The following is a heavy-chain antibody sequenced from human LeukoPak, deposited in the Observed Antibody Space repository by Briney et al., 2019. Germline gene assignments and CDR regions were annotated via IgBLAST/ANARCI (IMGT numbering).Heavy chain of an antibody. J-gene: IGHJ6*02. V-gene: IGHV1-8*01. CDR1: GYTFTSYD. Sequence: ASVKVSCKASGYTFTSYDINWVRQATGQGLEWMGWMNPNSGNTGYAQKFQGRVTMTRNTSISTAYMELSSLRSEDTAVYYCARGPYYYDSSGYPEYYYYGMDVWGQGTTVTVSS. CDR2: MNPNSGNT. D-gene: IGHD3-22*01. CDR3: ARGPYYYDSSGYPEYYYYGMDV.